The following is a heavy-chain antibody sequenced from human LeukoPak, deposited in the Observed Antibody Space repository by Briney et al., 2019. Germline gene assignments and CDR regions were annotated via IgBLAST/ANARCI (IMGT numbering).Heavy chain of an antibody. J-gene: IGHJ1*01. CDR1: GFTFSTYG. V-gene: IGHV3-30*03. CDR3: ARGRGGKFGEYIQH. CDR2: ISYDGSNE. Sequence: PGGSLRLSCAASGFTFSTYGMRWVRQAPGKGLEWVAVISYDGSNEYYADSVKGRFTISRDNSKNTLYLQMNSLRAEDTAVYYCARGRGGKFGEYIQHWGQGTLVTVSS. D-gene: IGHD4-23*01.